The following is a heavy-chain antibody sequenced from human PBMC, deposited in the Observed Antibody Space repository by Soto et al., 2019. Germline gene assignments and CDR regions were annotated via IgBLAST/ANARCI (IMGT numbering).Heavy chain of an antibody. CDR2: ISAYNGNT. V-gene: IGHV1-18*01. Sequence: ASVKVSCKASGYTFTSYGISWVRQAPGQGLEWMGWISAYNGNTNYAQKLQGRVTMTTDTSTSTAYMELRSLRSGDTAVYYCARDDLRYYYYCMDVWGQGTTVTVSS. J-gene: IGHJ6*02. CDR3: ARDDLRYYYYCMDV. CDR1: GYTFTSYG.